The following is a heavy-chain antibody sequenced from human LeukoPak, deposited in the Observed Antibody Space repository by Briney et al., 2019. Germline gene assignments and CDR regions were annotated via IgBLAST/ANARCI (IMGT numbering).Heavy chain of an antibody. Sequence: GGSLRLSCAASGFTFSSYGMHWVRQAPGKGLEWVAVIWYDGSNKYYADSVKGRFTISRDNAKNSVYLQMNSLRAEDTAMYYCANGRGEGWGQGTLVTVSS. CDR1: GFTFSSYG. CDR2: IWYDGSNK. V-gene: IGHV3-33*03. J-gene: IGHJ4*02. CDR3: ANGRGEG. D-gene: IGHD2-21*01.